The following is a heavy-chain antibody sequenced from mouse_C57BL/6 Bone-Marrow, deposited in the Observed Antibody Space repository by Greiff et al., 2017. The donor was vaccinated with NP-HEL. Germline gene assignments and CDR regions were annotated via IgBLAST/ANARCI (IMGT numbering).Heavy chain of an antibody. V-gene: IGHV14-4*01. CDR3: TIFYLFDY. CDR2: IDPENGDT. D-gene: IGHD5-5*01. Sequence: EVQLKESGAELVRPGASVKLSCTASGFNIKDDYMHWVKQRPEQGLEWIGWIDPENGDTEYASKFQGKATITADTSSNTAYLQLSSLTSEDTAVYYCTIFYLFDYWGQGTTLTVSS. J-gene: IGHJ2*01. CDR1: GFNIKDDY.